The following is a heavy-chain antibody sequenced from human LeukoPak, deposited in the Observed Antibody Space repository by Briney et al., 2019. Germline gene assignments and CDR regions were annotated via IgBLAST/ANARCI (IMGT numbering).Heavy chain of an antibody. Sequence: PGGSLRLSCAASGFTFSSYSMNRVRQAPGKGLEWVSSISSSSYIYYADSVKGRFTISRDNAKNSLYLQMNSLRAEDTAVYYCARFDICSSTSCYFDAFDIWGQGTMVTVSS. J-gene: IGHJ3*02. CDR2: ISSSSYI. D-gene: IGHD2-2*01. CDR1: GFTFSSYS. CDR3: ARFDICSSTSCYFDAFDI. V-gene: IGHV3-21*01.